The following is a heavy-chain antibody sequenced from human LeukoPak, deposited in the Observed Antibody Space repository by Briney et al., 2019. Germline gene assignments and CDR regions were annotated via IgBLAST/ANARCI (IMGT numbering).Heavy chain of an antibody. CDR2: IYYSGST. CDR3: ARGLASGYPPIPFDY. D-gene: IGHD3-3*01. V-gene: IGHV4-59*12. Sequence: PSETLSLTCTVSGGSISSYYWSWIRQPPGKGLECIGYIYYSGSTNYNPSLKSRVTISVDTSKNQFSLSLDSVTAADTAVYYCARGLASGYPPIPFDYWGQGTLVTVSS. J-gene: IGHJ4*02. CDR1: GGSISSYY.